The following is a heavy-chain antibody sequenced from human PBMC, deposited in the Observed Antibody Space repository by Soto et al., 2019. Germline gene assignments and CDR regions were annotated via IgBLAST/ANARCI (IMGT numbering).Heavy chain of an antibody. D-gene: IGHD3-10*01. CDR1: GGSVSSGSYY. Sequence: SETLSLTCTVSGGSVSSGSYYWSWIRQPPGKGLEWIGYIYYSGSTNYNPSLKSRVIISVDTSKNQFSLKLSSVTAADTAVYYCAGDPERGNAEFDYWGQGTLVTVSS. CDR2: IYYSGST. CDR3: AGDPERGNAEFDY. J-gene: IGHJ4*02. V-gene: IGHV4-61*01.